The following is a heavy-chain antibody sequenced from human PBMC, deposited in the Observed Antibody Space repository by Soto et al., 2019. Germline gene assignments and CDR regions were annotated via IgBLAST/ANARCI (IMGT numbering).Heavy chain of an antibody. D-gene: IGHD6-19*01. J-gene: IGHJ5*02. Sequence: ASVKVSCKASGYTFTGYYMHWVRQAPGQGLEWMGWINPNSGGTNYAQKFQGWVTMTRDTSISTAYMELSRLRSDDTAVYYCARDNGIAVAGTIWFDPWGQGTLVTVSS. V-gene: IGHV1-2*04. CDR3: ARDNGIAVAGTIWFDP. CDR2: INPNSGGT. CDR1: GYTFTGYY.